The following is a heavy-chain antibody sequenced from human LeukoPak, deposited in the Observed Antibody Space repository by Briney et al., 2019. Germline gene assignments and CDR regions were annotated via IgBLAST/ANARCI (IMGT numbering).Heavy chain of an antibody. Sequence: SETPSLTCTVSGGSISSYYLSWIRQPPGKGLEWIGYIYYSGSTNYNPSLKSRVTISVDTSKNQFSLKLSSVTAADTAVYYCARDSSRLYDWFDPWGQGTLVTVSS. V-gene: IGHV4-59*01. CDR2: IYYSGST. CDR1: GGSISSYY. J-gene: IGHJ5*02. D-gene: IGHD2-8*01. CDR3: ARDSSRLYDWFDP.